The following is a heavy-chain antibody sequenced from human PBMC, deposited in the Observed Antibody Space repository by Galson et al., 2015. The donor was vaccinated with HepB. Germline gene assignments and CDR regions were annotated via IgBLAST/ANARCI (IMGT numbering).Heavy chain of an antibody. D-gene: IGHD6-13*01. CDR2: INAGNGNT. J-gene: IGHJ3*02. CDR1: GSTFTSYA. CDR3: ARAWYSSSWYEDAFDI. V-gene: IGHV1-3*01. Sequence: VKVSCKASGSTFTSYALHWVRQAPGQRLAWMGWINAGNGNTKYSQKFQGRVTITRDTSAGTAYMELSSLRSEDTAVYYCARAWYSSSWYEDAFDIWGQGTMVTVSS.